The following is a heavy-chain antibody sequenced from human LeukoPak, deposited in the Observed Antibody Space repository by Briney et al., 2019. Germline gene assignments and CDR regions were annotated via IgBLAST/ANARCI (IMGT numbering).Heavy chain of an antibody. Sequence: GGSLRLSCAASGFTFSSYGMHWVRQAPGKGLEWVAVIWYDGSNKYHADSVKGRFTISRDNSKNTLYLQMNSLRAEDTAVYYCARDRGLNGIDYWGQGTLVTVSS. CDR3: ARDRGLNGIDY. V-gene: IGHV3-33*01. D-gene: IGHD3-10*01. CDR1: GFTFSSYG. CDR2: IWYDGSNK. J-gene: IGHJ4*02.